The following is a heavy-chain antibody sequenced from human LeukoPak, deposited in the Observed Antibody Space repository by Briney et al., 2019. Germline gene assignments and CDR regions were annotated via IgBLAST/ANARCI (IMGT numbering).Heavy chain of an antibody. CDR3: ARDRGGYMAY. V-gene: IGHV7-4-1*02. Sequence: ASVKVSCKASGYTFTMYAINWVRQAPGQGLEWMGWISTSTGNPTYAPAFAGRFVFSVDTSVNTAYLQINSPQPNDTATYYCARDRGGYMAYWGQGTLVTVSS. J-gene: IGHJ4*02. CDR1: GYTFTMYA. D-gene: IGHD5-12*01. CDR2: ISTSTGNP.